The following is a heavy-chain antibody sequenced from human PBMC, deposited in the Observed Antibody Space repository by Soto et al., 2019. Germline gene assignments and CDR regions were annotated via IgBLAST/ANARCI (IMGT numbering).Heavy chain of an antibody. Sequence: SGPTLVNPTETLTLTCTVSGFSLSIPTMGVSWIRQPPGKALEWLAHIFSNDEKSYSTSLKSRLTISKDTSKSQVVLTMTNVDPVDTGTYYCARLVWEGFGELYSTDYSSYYGVQVWGQGTTVNVS. V-gene: IGHV2-26*01. CDR2: IFSNDEK. CDR3: ARLVWEGFGELYSTDYSSYYGVQV. J-gene: IGHJ6*01. D-gene: IGHD3-10*01. CDR1: GFSLSIPTMG.